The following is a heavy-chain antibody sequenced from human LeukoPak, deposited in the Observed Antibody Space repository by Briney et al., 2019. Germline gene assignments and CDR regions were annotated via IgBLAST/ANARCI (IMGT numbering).Heavy chain of an antibody. CDR1: GFTFSDYY. J-gene: IGHJ4*02. Sequence: GGSLRLSCAASGFTFSDYYMSWIRQAPGKGLEWVSYISSSGSTIYYADSVKGRFTISRDNAKNSLYLQMNSLRAEDTAVYYCARAGWRNRELYYFDYWGQGTLVTVSS. V-gene: IGHV3-11*01. CDR3: ARAGWRNRELYYFDY. CDR2: ISSSGSTI. D-gene: IGHD6-19*01.